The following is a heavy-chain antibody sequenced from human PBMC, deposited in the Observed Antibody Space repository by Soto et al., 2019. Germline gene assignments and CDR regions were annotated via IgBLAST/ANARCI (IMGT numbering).Heavy chain of an antibody. CDR1: GGTFSSYA. CDR3: AVVVVAATHPSDDA. V-gene: IGHV1-69*13. CDR2: IIPIFGTA. Sequence: SVKVSCKASGGTFSSYAISWVRQAPGQGLEWMGGIIPIFGTANYAQKFQGRVTITADESTSTAYMELSSLRSEDTAVYYCAVVVVAATHPSDDAWGRGPRVTASS. J-gene: IGHJ5*02. D-gene: IGHD2-15*01.